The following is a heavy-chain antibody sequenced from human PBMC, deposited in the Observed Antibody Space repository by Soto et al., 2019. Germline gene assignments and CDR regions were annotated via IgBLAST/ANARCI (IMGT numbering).Heavy chain of an antibody. D-gene: IGHD3-3*01. Sequence: QVQLQESGPGLVKPSETLSLTCSVSGDSVSRGTYYWSWIRQSPERGLEWIAYSSYSGSTSYNPSFKSRATISVDTSKNPFSLRLRSLTAEDTAVYYCARQKSGLEFYNDIDPWGAGTLVTVSS. CDR3: ARQKSGLEFYNDIDP. V-gene: IGHV4-61*01. CDR2: SSYSGST. J-gene: IGHJ5*02. CDR1: GDSVSRGTYY.